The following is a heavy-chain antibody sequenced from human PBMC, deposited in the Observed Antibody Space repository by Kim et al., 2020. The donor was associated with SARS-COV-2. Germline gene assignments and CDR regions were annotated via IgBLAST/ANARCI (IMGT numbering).Heavy chain of an antibody. Sequence: GESLKISCKGSGYSFTSYWIGWVRQMPGKGLEWMGIIYPGDSDTRYSPSFQGQVTISADKSISTAYLQWSSLKASDTAMYYCASGPLDYDYVWGSYRYDDYWGHGTLVTVSS. CDR1: GYSFTSYW. J-gene: IGHJ4*01. D-gene: IGHD3-16*02. V-gene: IGHV5-51*01. CDR2: IYPGDSDT. CDR3: ASGPLDYDYVWGSYRYDDY.